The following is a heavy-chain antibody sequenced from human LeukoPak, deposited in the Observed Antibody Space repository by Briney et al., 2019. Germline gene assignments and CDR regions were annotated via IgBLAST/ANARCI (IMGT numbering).Heavy chain of an antibody. CDR3: ARQRGGTAAFDI. CDR2: IYYTGGET. D-gene: IGHD1-14*01. Sequence: SETLSLTCTVSGGSINSYYWSWIRQPPGKGLEWIGYIYYTGGETNYNPSLKSRLTISVDTSKNQFSLMLTSVTAADTAVYYCARQRGGTAAFDIWAQGTMVTVSS. CDR1: GGSINSYY. V-gene: IGHV4-59*08. J-gene: IGHJ3*02.